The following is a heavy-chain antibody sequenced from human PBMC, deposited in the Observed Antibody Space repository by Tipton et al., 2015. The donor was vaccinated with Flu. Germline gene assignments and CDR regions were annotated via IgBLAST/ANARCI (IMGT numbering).Heavy chain of an antibody. V-gene: IGHV3-9*01. D-gene: IGHD1-14*01. CDR3: AKNNGPRSYKYGMDV. Sequence: CAASAKGRFTISRDNARNSLYLQMNSLRVEDTAFYYCAKNNGPRSYKYGMDVWGQGTTVTVSS. J-gene: IGHJ6*02.